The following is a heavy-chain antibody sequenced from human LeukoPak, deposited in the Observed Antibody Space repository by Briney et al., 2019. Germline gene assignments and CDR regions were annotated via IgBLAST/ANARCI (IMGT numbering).Heavy chain of an antibody. J-gene: IGHJ4*02. V-gene: IGHV3-23*01. CDR3: AKPHASGIYLPYDN. Sequence: PGGSLRLSCAASGFLFSDCTMSWLRQAPGEGLQWVSAITPNGGFATYAEPVKGRFIISRDNSRNTLYLQLNSLRAEDTAVYYCAKPHASGIYLPYDNWGQGTPVTVSS. CDR1: GFLFSDCT. CDR2: ITPNGGFA. D-gene: IGHD3-10*01.